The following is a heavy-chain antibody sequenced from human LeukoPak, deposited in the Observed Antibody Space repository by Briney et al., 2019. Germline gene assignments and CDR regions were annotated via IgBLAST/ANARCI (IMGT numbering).Heavy chain of an antibody. CDR3: ARMSIYIWGLDY. CDR2: IYYSGST. CDR1: GGSISSSSYY. J-gene: IGHJ4*02. D-gene: IGHD3-16*01. Sequence: SETLSLTCTVSGGSISSSSYYWGWIRQPPGKGLEWIGSIYYSGSTYYNPSLKSRVTISVDTSKNQFSLKLNSVTAADTAMYYCARMSIYIWGLDYWSQGTQVTVSS. V-gene: IGHV4-39*07.